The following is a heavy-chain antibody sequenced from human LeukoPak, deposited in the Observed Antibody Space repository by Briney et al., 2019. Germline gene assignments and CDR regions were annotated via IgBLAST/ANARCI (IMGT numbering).Heavy chain of an antibody. Sequence: GGSLRLSCTVSGFTVSSDSMSWVRQAPGKGLEWVSFIYSGGSTHYSDSVKGRFTISRDNSKNTLYLQMNSLRAEDTAVYYCARENDILTGYYSLEDDAFDIWGQGTMVTVSS. V-gene: IGHV3-53*01. J-gene: IGHJ3*02. CDR1: GFTVSSDS. D-gene: IGHD3-9*01. CDR2: IYSGGST. CDR3: ARENDILTGYYSLEDDAFDI.